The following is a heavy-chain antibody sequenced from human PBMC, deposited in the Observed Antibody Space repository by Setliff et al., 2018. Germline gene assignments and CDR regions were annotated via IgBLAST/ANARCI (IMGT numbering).Heavy chain of an antibody. J-gene: IGHJ4*02. CDR3: ATRTAAVRSFDT. D-gene: IGHD6-13*01. V-gene: IGHV3-23*03. Sequence: PGGSLRLSCEASGFTFRSYGMSWVRQAPGKGLEWVSLIYSGDSTTYYGDSVKGRFTISRDKSKNTLYLQMNSLRAEDTAICYCATRTAAVRSFDTWGQGTLVTVSS. CDR2: IYSGDSTT. CDR1: GFTFRSYG.